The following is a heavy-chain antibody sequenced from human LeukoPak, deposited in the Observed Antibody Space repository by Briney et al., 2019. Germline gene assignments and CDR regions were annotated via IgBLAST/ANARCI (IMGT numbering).Heavy chain of an antibody. CDR2: IIPIFGTA. CDR3: ARAQILTALLGVPDLKLGAFDI. V-gene: IGHV1-69*13. Sequence: SVKVSCKASGGTFSSYAISWVRQAPGQGLEWMGGIIPIFGTANYAQKFQGRVTITADESTSTAYMELSSLRSEDTAVYYCARAQILTALLGVPDLKLGAFDIWGLGTMVTVSS. CDR1: GGTFSSYA. J-gene: IGHJ3*02. D-gene: IGHD3-3*01.